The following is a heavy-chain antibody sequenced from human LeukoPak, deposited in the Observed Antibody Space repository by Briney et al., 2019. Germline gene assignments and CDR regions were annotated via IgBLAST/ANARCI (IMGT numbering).Heavy chain of an antibody. J-gene: IGHJ6*03. CDR3: ARHNEDGYSHHYMDV. D-gene: IGHD5-24*01. CDR2: IFYSGST. CDR1: GGSISSYY. Sequence: SETLSLTRTVSGGSISSYYWSWIRQPQGKGLERIGYIFYSGSTNYNPSLKSRVTISVDTSKNQFSLKLSSVTAADTAVYYCARHNEDGYSHHYMDVWGKGTTVTVSS. V-gene: IGHV4-59*08.